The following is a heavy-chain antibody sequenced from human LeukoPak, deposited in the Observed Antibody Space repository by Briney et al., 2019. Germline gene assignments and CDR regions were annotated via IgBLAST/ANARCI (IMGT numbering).Heavy chain of an antibody. Sequence: GGSLKLSCAASGFILSTYAMSWVRQAPGKGLEWVSAISCSGGSTYYADSVKGRFTISRDNSKNTLYLQMNSLRAEDTAVYYCAKTGRYSGYDYFDARPTFDYWGQGTLVTVSS. CDR2: ISCSGGST. V-gene: IGHV3-23*01. D-gene: IGHD5-12*01. CDR3: AKTGRYSGYDYFDARPTFDY. J-gene: IGHJ4*02. CDR1: GFILSTYA.